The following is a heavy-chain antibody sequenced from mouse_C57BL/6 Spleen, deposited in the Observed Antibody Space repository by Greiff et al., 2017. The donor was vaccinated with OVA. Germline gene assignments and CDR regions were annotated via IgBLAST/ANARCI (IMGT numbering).Heavy chain of an antibody. CDR3: ARTGTRYFDY. J-gene: IGHJ2*01. CDR1: GYSITSGYY. Sequence: EVHLVESGPGLVKPSQSLSLTCSVTGYSITSGYYWNWIRQFPGNKLEWMGYISYDGSNNYNPSLKNRISITRDTSKNQFFLKLNSVTTEDTATYYCARTGTRYFDYWGQGTTLTVSS. CDR2: ISYDGSN. V-gene: IGHV3-6*01. D-gene: IGHD4-1*01.